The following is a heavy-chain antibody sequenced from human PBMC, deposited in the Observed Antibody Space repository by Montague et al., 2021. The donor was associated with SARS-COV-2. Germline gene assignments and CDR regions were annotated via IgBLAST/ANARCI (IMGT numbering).Heavy chain of an antibody. Sequence: SETLSLTCTVYGGSISSYYWSWIRQPPGKGLEWIGYINYSWSTNYNPSLKSRVTISADTSKNQFSLNLSSVTAADTAVYYCARNLVVHYWYGMDVWGQGTTVTVSS. V-gene: IGHV4-59*01. CDR3: ARNLVVHYWYGMDV. J-gene: IGHJ6*02. CDR1: GGSISSYY. CDR2: INYSWST. D-gene: IGHD2-15*01.